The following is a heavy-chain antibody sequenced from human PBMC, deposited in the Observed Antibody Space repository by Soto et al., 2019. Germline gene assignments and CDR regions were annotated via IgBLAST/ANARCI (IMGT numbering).Heavy chain of an antibody. D-gene: IGHD3-16*01. CDR1: GDSISSGNKY. J-gene: IGHJ6*02. CDR3: ARVPSPFDYYYAMDV. V-gene: IGHV4-30-4*01. Sequence: SETLSLTCTVSGDSISSGNKYWSWIRQPPGKGLEWIGYIFSSGTTYYNPSLKCRFTMSLDASQNQFSLKLNSLTDADTAVYFCARVPSPFDYYYAMDVWGQGTTVTVSS. CDR2: IFSSGTT.